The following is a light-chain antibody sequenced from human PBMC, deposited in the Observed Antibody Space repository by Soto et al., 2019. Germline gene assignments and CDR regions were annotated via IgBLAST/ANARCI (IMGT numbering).Light chain of an antibody. J-gene: IGLJ1*01. CDR2: EVN. CDR1: SSDVGGYNY. V-gene: IGLV2-8*01. CDR3: SSYAGSSNV. Sequence: QSALTQPASVSGSPGQSITISCSGTSSDVGGYNYVSWNQQHPGRAPKVLIYEVNSRPSGVPDRFSGSKSGNTASLTVSGLQAEDEADYYCSSYAGSSNVFGTGTKLTVL.